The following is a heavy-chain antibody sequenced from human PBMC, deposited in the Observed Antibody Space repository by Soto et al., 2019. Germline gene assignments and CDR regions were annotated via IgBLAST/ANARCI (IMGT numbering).Heavy chain of an antibody. D-gene: IGHD7-27*01. J-gene: IGHJ4*02. CDR1: GDSISSYS. CDR2: IHYNGNT. CDR3: ATEGNLGRWLDPLVY. Sequence: QVQLQLSGPGLVKPSETLSLTCTVSGDSISSYSWSWIRQPPGKGLEWIGNIHYNGNTKYNPSLKCRLTLSVDTSKNQFSLKLVSVPAADTGGNYCATEGNLGRWLDPLVYWGEGTLVTFSS. V-gene: IGHV4-59*01.